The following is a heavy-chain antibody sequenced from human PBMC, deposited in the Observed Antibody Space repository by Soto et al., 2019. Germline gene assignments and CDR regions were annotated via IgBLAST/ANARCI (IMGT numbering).Heavy chain of an antibody. J-gene: IGHJ4*02. CDR1: GFTVSSNY. CDR3: AREKRYSYGYDYFDY. CDR2: IYSGGST. V-gene: IGHV3-53*01. D-gene: IGHD5-18*01. Sequence: GGSLRLSCAASGFTVSSNYMSWVRQAPGKGLEWVSVIYSGGSTYYADSVKGRFTISRDNSKNTLYLQMNSLRAEDTAVYYCAREKRYSYGYDYFDYWGQGTLVTVSS.